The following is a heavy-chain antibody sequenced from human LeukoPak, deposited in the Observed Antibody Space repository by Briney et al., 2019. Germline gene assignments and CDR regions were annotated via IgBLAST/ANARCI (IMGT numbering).Heavy chain of an antibody. J-gene: IGHJ4*02. Sequence: PGGSLRLSCAASGFTFSSYSMNWVRQAPGKGLEWVSSISSSSYIYYADSVKGRFTISRDNAKNSLYLQMNSLRAEDTAVYYCASAYYDLWSGYSDFDYWGQGTLVTVSS. CDR2: ISSSSYI. CDR3: ASAYYDLWSGYSDFDY. D-gene: IGHD3-3*01. V-gene: IGHV3-21*01. CDR1: GFTFSSYS.